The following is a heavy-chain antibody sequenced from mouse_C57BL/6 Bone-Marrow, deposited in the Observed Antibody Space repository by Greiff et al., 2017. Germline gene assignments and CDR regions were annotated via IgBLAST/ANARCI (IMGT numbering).Heavy chain of an antibody. CDR2: ISGGGGNT. Sequence: EVQVVESGGGLVKPGGSLKLSCAASGFTFSSYTMSWVRQTPEKRLEWVATISGGGGNTYYPDSVKGRFTFSIDKAKNTLYLQMSSLREEDTALYYCARHRAAGHWFAYWGQGTLVTVSA. V-gene: IGHV5-9*01. J-gene: IGHJ3*01. D-gene: IGHD3-3*01. CDR1: GFTFSSYT. CDR3: ARHRAAGHWFAY.